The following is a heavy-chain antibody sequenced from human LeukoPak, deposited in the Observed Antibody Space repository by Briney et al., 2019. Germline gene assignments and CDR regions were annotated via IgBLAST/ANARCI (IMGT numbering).Heavy chain of an antibody. D-gene: IGHD2-21*01. Sequence: SETLSLTCAVYGGSFSNYYWSWIRQPPGKGLEWIGEINHSGSTNYNPSLKSRVTISVDTPKNQFSLKLSSVTAADTAVYYCARGVISGLGWFDPWGQGTLVTVSS. CDR3: ARGVISGLGWFDP. J-gene: IGHJ5*02. V-gene: IGHV4-34*01. CDR1: GGSFSNYY. CDR2: INHSGST.